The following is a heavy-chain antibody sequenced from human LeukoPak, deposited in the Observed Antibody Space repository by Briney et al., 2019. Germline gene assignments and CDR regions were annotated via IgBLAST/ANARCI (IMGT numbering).Heavy chain of an antibody. CDR1: GLTFSSYA. V-gene: IGHV3-23*01. CDR2: VTSNGGST. CDR3: AKDSDGYSYGFEDY. Sequence: GGSLRHSCAASGLTFSSYAMSWVRQAPGKGLEWVSAVTSNGGSTYYADSVRGRFTISRDNSKNTLYLQMISLRAEDTAVYYCAKDSDGYSYGFEDYWGQGTLVTVSS. J-gene: IGHJ4*02. D-gene: IGHD5-18*01.